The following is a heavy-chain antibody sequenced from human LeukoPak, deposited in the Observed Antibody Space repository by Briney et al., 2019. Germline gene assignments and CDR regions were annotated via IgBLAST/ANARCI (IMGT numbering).Heavy chain of an antibody. J-gene: IGHJ4*02. CDR1: GGSISSSY. Sequence: SETLSLTCTVSGGSISSSYWSWIRQPPGKGLEWIGYIYYSGSTHYNSSLKSRVTISVDTSKNQFSLKLSSVTAADTAVYYCARATGYYGFQTYFDYWGQGTLVTVSS. CDR2: IYYSGST. V-gene: IGHV4-59*01. D-gene: IGHD4-17*01. CDR3: ARATGYYGFQTYFDY.